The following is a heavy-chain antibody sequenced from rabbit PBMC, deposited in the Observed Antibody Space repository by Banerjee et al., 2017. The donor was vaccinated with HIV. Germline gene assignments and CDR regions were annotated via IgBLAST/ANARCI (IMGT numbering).Heavy chain of an antibody. CDR3: ARFSGEAGYGYATL. J-gene: IGHJ4*01. CDR1: GFDFSSYY. Sequence: QLKESGGGLVQPGGSLKLSCKASGFDFSSYYMSWVRQAPGKGLEWIGCIDPIFGTTYYAGWVNGRLTIPSHNAQSTLYLQLNSLAVADTATYFCARFSGEAGYGYATLWGPGTLVTV. D-gene: IGHD6-1*01. V-gene: IGHV1S7*01. CDR2: IDPIFGTT.